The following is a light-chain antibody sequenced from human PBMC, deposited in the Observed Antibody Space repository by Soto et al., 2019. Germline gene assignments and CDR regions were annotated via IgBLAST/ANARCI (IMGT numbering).Light chain of an antibody. CDR3: TPYSYISGSADV. J-gene: IGLJ1*01. CDR2: DVN. CDR1: SSDVGGYNY. Sequence: QSALTQPASVSGSPGQSITISCTGTSSDVGGYNYVSWYQQHPGKAPKLIIYDVNHRPSGVSNRFSGSKSGNTASLPISGLQAADDDDYYCTPYSYISGSADVFGTGTKLTVL. V-gene: IGLV2-14*03.